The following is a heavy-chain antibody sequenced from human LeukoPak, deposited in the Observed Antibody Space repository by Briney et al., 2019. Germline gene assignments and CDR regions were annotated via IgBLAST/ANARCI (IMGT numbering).Heavy chain of an antibody. CDR3: ARGWSYSDLGY. Sequence: SETLSLTCTVSGGSISNYYWSWIRQPPGKGLEWIGEINHSGSTNYNPSLKSRVTISVDTSKNQFSLKLSSVTAADTAVYYCARGWSYSDLGYWGQGTLVTVSS. D-gene: IGHD1-26*01. V-gene: IGHV4-34*01. CDR2: INHSGST. J-gene: IGHJ4*02. CDR1: GGSISNYY.